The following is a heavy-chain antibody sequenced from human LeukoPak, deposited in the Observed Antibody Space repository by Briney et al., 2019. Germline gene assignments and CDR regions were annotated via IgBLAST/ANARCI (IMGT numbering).Heavy chain of an antibody. Sequence: ASVKVSCKASGYTFTSYGISWVRQAPGQGLEWMGRISAYNGNTRYAQNLQGRVTLTTDTSTSTAYMEVRSLRSDDTAVYYCARAQTTGFGESLHYWGQGTLVTVSS. D-gene: IGHD3-10*01. CDR2: ISAYNGNT. J-gene: IGHJ4*02. CDR1: GYTFTSYG. V-gene: IGHV1-18*01. CDR3: ARAQTTGFGESLHY.